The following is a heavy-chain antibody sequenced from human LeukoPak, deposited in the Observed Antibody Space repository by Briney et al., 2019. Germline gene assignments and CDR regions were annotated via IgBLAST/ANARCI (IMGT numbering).Heavy chain of an antibody. CDR1: GFTVRSYA. V-gene: IGHV3-30*01. Sequence: VRSLRLSCAASGFTVRSYAMHWGRQAPGKGLEWVAVISYDGSNKYYADSVKCRFTISRDNSKNTLYLQMNSLRAEDTAVYYCARAAAGTNWGQGTLVTVSS. D-gene: IGHD6-13*01. CDR2: ISYDGSNK. J-gene: IGHJ4*02. CDR3: ARAAAGTN.